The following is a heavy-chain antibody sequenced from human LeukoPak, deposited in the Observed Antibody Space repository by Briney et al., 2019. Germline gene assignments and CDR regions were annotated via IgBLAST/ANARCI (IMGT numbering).Heavy chain of an antibody. CDR3: ARGRDIVVFGTNYCMDV. CDR1: GFTFSSYW. CDR2: IKQDGSEK. V-gene: IGHV3-7*01. D-gene: IGHD2-15*01. J-gene: IGHJ6*03. Sequence: GGSLRLSCAASGFTFSSYWMSWVRQAPGKGLEWVANIKQDGSEKYYVDSVKGRFTISRDNAKNSLYLQMNSLRAEDTAVYYCARGRDIVVFGTNYCMDVWGKGTTVTISS.